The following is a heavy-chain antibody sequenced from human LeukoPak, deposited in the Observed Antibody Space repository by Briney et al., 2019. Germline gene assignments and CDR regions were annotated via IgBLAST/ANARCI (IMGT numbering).Heavy chain of an antibody. CDR3: ARGPWSSSFGELYFDY. Sequence: AASVKVSCKASGYTFTSYGISWVRQAPGQGLEWMGWISAYNGNTNYAQKLQGRVTMTTDTSTSTAYMELRSLRSDDTAVYYCARGPWSSSFGELYFDYWGQGTLVTVSS. D-gene: IGHD3-10*01. J-gene: IGHJ4*02. V-gene: IGHV1-18*01. CDR2: ISAYNGNT. CDR1: GYTFTSYG.